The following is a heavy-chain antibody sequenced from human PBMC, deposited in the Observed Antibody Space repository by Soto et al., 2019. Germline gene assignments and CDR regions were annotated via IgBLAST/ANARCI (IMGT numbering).Heavy chain of an antibody. CDR1: GFSFSSYS. J-gene: IGHJ6*02. V-gene: IGHV3-48*02. D-gene: IGHD3-10*01. Sequence: EVQLVESGGGLVQPGGSLRLSCAASGFSFSSYSMNWVRQAPGKGLEWISYISSRSDVIYYVDSLKGRFTVSRDNAKNSLYLQMNSLGDEDSAVYYCARPGQGVLFYYAMDVWGQGTTVTVSS. CDR2: ISSRSDVI. CDR3: ARPGQGVLFYYAMDV.